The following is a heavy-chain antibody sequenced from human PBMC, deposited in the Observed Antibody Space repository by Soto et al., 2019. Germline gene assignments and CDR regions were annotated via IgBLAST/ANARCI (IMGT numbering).Heavy chain of an antibody. V-gene: IGHV3-23*01. J-gene: IGHJ5*02. CDR2: ISGSGGST. Sequence: GGSLRLSCAASGFTFSSYAMSWVRQAPGKGLEWVSAISGSGGSTYYADSVKGRFTISRDNSKNTLYLQMNSLRAEDTAVYYCAKIRGKQSYYDILTGYTWFDPWGQGTLVTVSS. D-gene: IGHD3-9*01. CDR3: AKIRGKQSYYDILTGYTWFDP. CDR1: GFTFSSYA.